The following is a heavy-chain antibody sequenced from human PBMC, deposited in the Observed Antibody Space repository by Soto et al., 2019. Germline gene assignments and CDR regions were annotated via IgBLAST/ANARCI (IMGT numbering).Heavy chain of an antibody. D-gene: IGHD2-15*01. CDR1: GGTFSSYT. CDR2: IIPILGIA. J-gene: IGHJ6*02. V-gene: IGHV1-69*08. Sequence: QVQLVQSGAEVKKPGSSVKVSCKASGGTFSSYTISWVRQAPGQGLEWMGRIIPILGIANYAQKFQGRVTITADKSTSTDYMELSSLRSEDTAVYYCARDRKDIVVVVAATQGYYYYGMDVWGQGTTVTVSS. CDR3: ARDRKDIVVVVAATQGYYYYGMDV.